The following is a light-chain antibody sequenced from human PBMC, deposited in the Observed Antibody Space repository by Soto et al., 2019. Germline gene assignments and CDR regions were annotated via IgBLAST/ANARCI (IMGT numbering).Light chain of an antibody. J-gene: IGLJ2*01. CDR2: EVT. CDR3: SSYAASNPLI. Sequence: QSALTQPASVSGSPGQSITISCTGTSSNVGSYDLVSWYQQHPGKAPKLLIYEVTKRPSGVSNRFSGSKSGNTASLTISGLQAEDEADYACSSYAASNPLIFGGGTKLTVL. CDR1: SSNVGSYDL. V-gene: IGLV2-23*02.